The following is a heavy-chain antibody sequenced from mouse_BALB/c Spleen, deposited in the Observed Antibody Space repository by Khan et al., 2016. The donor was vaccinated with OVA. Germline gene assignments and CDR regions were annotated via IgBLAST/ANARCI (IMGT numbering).Heavy chain of an antibody. J-gene: IGHJ4*01. Sequence: QVQLKQSGPGLVAPSQSLSITCTVSGFSLTDYAVSWIRQPPGKGLEWLGEIWAGGSKYYNSDLKSRLSIDKENSKRQVFLKKDQHQTEYTAIYYCAKYPPYYAMYYWDQGTSFTVSS. CDR2: IWAGGSK. V-gene: IGHV2-6-5*01. CDR1: GFSLTDYA. CDR3: AKYPPYYAMYY.